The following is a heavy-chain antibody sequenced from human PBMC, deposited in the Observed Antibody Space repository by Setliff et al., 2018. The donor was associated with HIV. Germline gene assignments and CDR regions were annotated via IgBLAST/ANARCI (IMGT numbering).Heavy chain of an antibody. Sequence: ASETLSLTCSVSGDSIFTSTYYWGWIRQPPGKRLEWIGSIYYSGNTYYNPSLKSRVTISVDTSKNQFFLNLSSVTAADTAVYYCAREIPYSYGGRGQPLWGQGTLVTVSS. V-gene: IGHV4-39*07. D-gene: IGHD3-22*01. CDR1: GDSIFTSTYY. CDR3: AREIPYSYGGRGQPL. CDR2: IYYSGNT. J-gene: IGHJ4*02.